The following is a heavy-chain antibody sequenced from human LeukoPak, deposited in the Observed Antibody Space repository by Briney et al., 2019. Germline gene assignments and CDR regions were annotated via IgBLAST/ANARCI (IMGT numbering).Heavy chain of an antibody. CDR3: ARDKVRGVIDD. Sequence: PGGSLRLSCAASGFPFGDYGVSWVRQAPGKGLEWVSGINWNGGSTGYADPVKGRFTISRDNAKNTLYLQMNSLRAEDTALYYCARDKVRGVIDDWGQGTLVTVSS. V-gene: IGHV3-20*04. CDR2: INWNGGST. CDR1: GFPFGDYG. J-gene: IGHJ4*02. D-gene: IGHD3-10*01.